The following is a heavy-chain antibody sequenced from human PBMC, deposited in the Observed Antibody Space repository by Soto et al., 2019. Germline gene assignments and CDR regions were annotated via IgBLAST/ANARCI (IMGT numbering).Heavy chain of an antibody. CDR1: GYNFANHC. CDR2: IHPGESDT. J-gene: IGHJ6*02. Sequence: YKVYGYNFANHCIAWIRQITGKGLEWMGSIHPGESDTRYSPSFQCQVTISDDRYITTAYLQWSSLKASDTAMYYFARNEAKYYNLYGMDVWGQGTT. V-gene: IGHV5-51*01. CDR3: ARNEAKYYNLYGMDV. D-gene: IGHD1-20*01.